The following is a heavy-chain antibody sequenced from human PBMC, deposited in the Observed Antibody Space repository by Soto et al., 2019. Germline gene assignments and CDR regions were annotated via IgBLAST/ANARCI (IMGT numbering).Heavy chain of an antibody. CDR3: ARDLIGYGSGSKISLDY. V-gene: IGHV3-33*01. CDR2: IWYDGSNK. D-gene: IGHD3-10*01. J-gene: IGHJ4*02. CDR1: GFTFSSYG. Sequence: QVQLVESGGGVVQPGRSLRLSCAASGFTFSSYGMHWVRQAPGKGLEWVAVIWYDGSNKYYADSVKGRFTISRDNSKNTLYLQMNSLRAEDTAVYYCARDLIGYGSGSKISLDYWGQGTLVTVSS.